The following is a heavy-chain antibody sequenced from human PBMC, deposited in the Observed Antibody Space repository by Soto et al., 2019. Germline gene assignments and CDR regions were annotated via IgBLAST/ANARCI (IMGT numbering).Heavy chain of an antibody. CDR1: GGTFSSYA. CDR3: ASRRIGYCSGGSCSRLGY. D-gene: IGHD2-15*01. V-gene: IGHV1-69*01. CDR2: IIPIFGTA. J-gene: IGHJ4*02. Sequence: QVQLVQSGAEVKKPGSSVKVSCKASGGTFSSYAISWVRQAPGQGLEWMGGIIPIFGTANYAQKFQGRVTITADESTSTAYMELISLRSEDTAVYYCASRRIGYCSGGSCSRLGYWGQGTLVTVSS.